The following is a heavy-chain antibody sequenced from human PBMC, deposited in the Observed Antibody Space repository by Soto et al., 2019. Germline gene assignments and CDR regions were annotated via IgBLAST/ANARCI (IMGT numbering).Heavy chain of an antibody. CDR3: VALRYCSGGTCPDYFDY. V-gene: IGHV1-69*01. CDR2: IIPIFGTP. Sequence: QVQPVQSGAEVKKPGSSVKVSCKASGGSFSNYAISWVRQAPGQGLEWMGGIIPIFGTPNYAQKLQGRVTITADESTITAYMELSSLRSEDTAVYYCVALRYCSGGTCPDYFDYWGQGTLVIVSS. CDR1: GGSFSNYA. J-gene: IGHJ4*02. D-gene: IGHD2-15*01.